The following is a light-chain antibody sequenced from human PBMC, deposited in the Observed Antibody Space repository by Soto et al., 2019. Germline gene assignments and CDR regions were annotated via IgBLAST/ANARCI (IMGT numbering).Light chain of an antibody. V-gene: IGKV1-17*01. J-gene: IGKJ3*01. CDR3: QQYGSSPLFT. CDR2: AAS. CDR1: QDIRDD. Sequence: DIQMTQSPSSLSASVGDRVTITCRASQDIRDDLGWYQQKPGKAPKRLIYAASSLQSGVPSRFSGSGSGTEFTLTISGLQPEDFAVYYCQQYGSSPLFTFGPGTKVDIK.